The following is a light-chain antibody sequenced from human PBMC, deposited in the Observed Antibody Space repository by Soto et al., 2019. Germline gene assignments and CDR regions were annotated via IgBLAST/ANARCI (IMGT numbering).Light chain of an antibody. CDR2: AAS. CDR1: QSISSY. J-gene: IGKJ5*01. V-gene: IGKV1-39*01. CDR3: QQADSLPLVT. Sequence: DIQMHPSPSSLSASVGDRVTITCRASQSISSYLNWYQQKPGKAPKLLIYAASSLFSGVPSRFSGSGSGTDFTLTISSLQPEDFATYYCQQADSLPLVTFGQGTRLETK.